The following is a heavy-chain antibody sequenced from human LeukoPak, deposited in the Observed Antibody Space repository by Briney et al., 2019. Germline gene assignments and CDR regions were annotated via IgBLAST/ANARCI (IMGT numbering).Heavy chain of an antibody. CDR2: ISRSATTI. V-gene: IGHV3-48*04. Sequence: PGGSLRLSCAASGFTFSSYTMNWVRQAPGKGLEWVSSISRSATTIYYADSVKGRFTISRDNAKNSLYLQMNSLRAEDTAVYYCGSLQGRIELWEGDSPDYWGQGTLVTVSS. CDR3: GSLQGRIELWEGDSPDY. J-gene: IGHJ4*02. D-gene: IGHD5-18*01. CDR1: GFTFSSYT.